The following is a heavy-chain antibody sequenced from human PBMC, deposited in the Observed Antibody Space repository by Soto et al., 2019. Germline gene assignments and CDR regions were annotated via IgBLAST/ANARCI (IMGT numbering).Heavy chain of an antibody. V-gene: IGHV1-18*04. CDR2: ISAYNGNT. Sequence: QVQLVQSGAEVKKPGASVKVSCKASGYTFTSYGISWVRQAPGQGLEWMGWISAYNGNTNYAQKLQGRVPMTTDTSTSTAYMERRSLRSDDTAVYYCARSTYSDFWRAGAGYGMDVWGQGTTVTVSS. CDR1: GYTFTSYG. CDR3: ARSTYSDFWRAGAGYGMDV. D-gene: IGHD3-3*01. J-gene: IGHJ6*02.